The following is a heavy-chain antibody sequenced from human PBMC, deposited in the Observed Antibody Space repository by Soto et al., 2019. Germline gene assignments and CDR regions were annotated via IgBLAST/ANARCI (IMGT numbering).Heavy chain of an antibody. CDR1: GGTFSSYA. V-gene: IGHV1-69*06. CDR3: ASGGEWPQPNYYGMDV. J-gene: IGHJ6*02. Sequence: QVQLVQSGAEVKKPGSSVKVSCKASGGTFSSYAISWVRQAPGQGLEWMGGIIPIFGTANYAQKFQGRVTITADKSTSTAYMELSSLRSEDTAVYYCASGGEWPQPNYYGMDVWGQGTTVTVSS. CDR2: IIPIFGTA. D-gene: IGHD3-10*01.